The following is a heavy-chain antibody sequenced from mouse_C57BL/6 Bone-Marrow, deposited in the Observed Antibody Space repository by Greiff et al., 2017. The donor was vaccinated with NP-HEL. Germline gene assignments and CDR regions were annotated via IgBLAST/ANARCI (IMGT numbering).Heavy chain of an antibody. CDR3: ARERVYYAYDEYYFDN. CDR1: GYTFTDYY. Sequence: VQLQQSGPELVKPGASVKISCKASGYTFTDYYMNWVKQSHGKSLEWIGDINPNNGGTSYNQKFKGKATLTVDKSSSTAYMEIRSLTSEDSAVYYCARERVYYAYDEYYFDNWGQGTTLTVSS. CDR2: INPNNGGT. V-gene: IGHV1-26*01. D-gene: IGHD2-2*01. J-gene: IGHJ2*01.